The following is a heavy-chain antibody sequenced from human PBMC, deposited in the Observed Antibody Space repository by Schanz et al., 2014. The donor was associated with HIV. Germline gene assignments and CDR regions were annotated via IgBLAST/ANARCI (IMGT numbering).Heavy chain of an antibody. Sequence: EVQLVESGGGLIQPGGSLRLSCAASGFTFSSYWMHWVRQAPGKGLVWVSRINSDGSSTSYADSVKGRFTISRDNSKSTLYLQMNRLRAEDTAVYYCALSRPSGYGGSWYFDLWGRGTLVAVSS. CDR1: GFTFSSYW. CDR2: INSDGSST. CDR3: ALSRPSGYGGSWYFDL. D-gene: IGHD2-15*01. J-gene: IGHJ2*01. V-gene: IGHV3-74*02.